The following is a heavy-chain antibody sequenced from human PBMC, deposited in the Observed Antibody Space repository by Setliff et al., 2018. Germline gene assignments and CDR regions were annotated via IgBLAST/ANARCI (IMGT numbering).Heavy chain of an antibody. CDR3: AVVYAYSYGFDY. CDR1: GFTFSSYA. CDR2: ISSNGGSS. Sequence: NPSCSASGFTFSSYAMHWVPQAPGKGLEYVSVISSNGGSSYYADSVKGRFTISRDNSKNSLYLQMNSLRADDTAVYYCAVVYAYSYGFDYWGQGTPVTVSS. V-gene: IGHV3-64*04. J-gene: IGHJ4*02. D-gene: IGHD3-16*01.